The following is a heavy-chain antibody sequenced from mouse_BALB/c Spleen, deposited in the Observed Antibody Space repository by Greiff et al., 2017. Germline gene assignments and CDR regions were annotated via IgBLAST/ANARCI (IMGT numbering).Heavy chain of an antibody. CDR2: IWGDGST. CDR1: GFSLTGYG. D-gene: IGHD2-14*01. J-gene: IGHJ4*01. Sequence: QVQLKESGPGLVAPSQSLSITCTVSGFSLTGYGVNWVRQPPGKGLEWLGMIWGDGSTDYNSALKSRLSISKDNSKSQVFLKMNSLQTDDTARYYCARGNRYDVDYYAMDYWGQGTSVTVSS. CDR3: ARGNRYDVDYYAMDY. V-gene: IGHV2-6-7*01.